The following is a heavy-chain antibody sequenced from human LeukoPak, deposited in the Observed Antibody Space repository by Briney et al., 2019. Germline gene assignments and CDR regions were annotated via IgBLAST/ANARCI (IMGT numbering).Heavy chain of an antibody. CDR1: GFTLKAYA. CDR2: IMYDGSSK. J-gene: IGHJ4*02. V-gene: IGHV3-30*02. Sequence: GGSLRLSCAASGFTLKAYAMHWVRQAPGKGLEWVAFIMYDGSSKSIGDSVKGRFSISRDNSSNTLYLEMNSLRVDDTAVYYCAKGFRLNDFSFESSGQGTLVTVSS. CDR3: AKGFRLNDFSFES. D-gene: IGHD2-21*02.